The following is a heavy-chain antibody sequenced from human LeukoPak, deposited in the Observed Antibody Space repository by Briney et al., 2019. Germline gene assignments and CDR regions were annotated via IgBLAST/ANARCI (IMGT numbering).Heavy chain of an antibody. Sequence: PGGSLRLSCAASGFTISTYWMSWVRQAPGKGLEWVANIKQDGSEKHYVDSVKGRFNISRDNAESSLYLQMNSLRAEDTAVYYCARLYYYDGSSHYRWNDYWGQGTLVTVSS. CDR1: GFTISTYW. J-gene: IGHJ4*02. CDR2: IKQDGSEK. D-gene: IGHD3-22*01. V-gene: IGHV3-7*01. CDR3: ARLYYYDGSSHYRWNDY.